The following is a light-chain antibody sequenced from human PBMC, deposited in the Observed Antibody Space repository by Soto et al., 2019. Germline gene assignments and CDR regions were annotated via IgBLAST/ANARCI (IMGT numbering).Light chain of an antibody. CDR1: QSVSSY. CDR2: DAS. J-gene: IGKJ2*01. V-gene: IGKV3-20*01. Sequence: EIVLTQSPATLSLSPGERATLSCRASQSVSSYLAWYQQKPGQAPRLLIYDASNRGTGIPDRFSGSGSGTDFTLTISRLEPEDFAVYFCQQYGRSPPFTFGQGTKVEIK. CDR3: QQYGRSPPFT.